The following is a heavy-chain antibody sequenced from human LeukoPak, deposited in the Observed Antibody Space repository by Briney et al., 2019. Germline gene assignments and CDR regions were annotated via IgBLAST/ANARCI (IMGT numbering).Heavy chain of an antibody. Sequence: SETLSLTCTVSGGSIRSYYWSWIRQPPGKGMEWIGYIYYSGSTNYNPSLKSRVTISVDTSKNQFSLKLSSVTAADTAVYYCARVVRDYYESSGYYYFDYWGQGTLVTVSS. CDR3: ARVVRDYYESSGYYYFDY. V-gene: IGHV4-59*01. J-gene: IGHJ4*02. D-gene: IGHD3-22*01. CDR2: IYYSGST. CDR1: GGSIRSYY.